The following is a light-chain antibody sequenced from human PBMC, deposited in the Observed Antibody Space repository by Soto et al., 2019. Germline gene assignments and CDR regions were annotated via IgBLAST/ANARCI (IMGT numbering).Light chain of an antibody. CDR2: AAS. CDR3: QQYDNWPPWT. J-gene: IGKJ1*01. CDR1: QSVNSN. Sequence: EIVMTQSPATLSVSPGERATLSCRASQSVNSNLAWYQQKPGQAPRLLIYAASTRATDIPVRFSGSGSGTEFTLTISGLQSEDFALYYCQQYDNWPPWTFGQGTKVEIK. V-gene: IGKV3-15*01.